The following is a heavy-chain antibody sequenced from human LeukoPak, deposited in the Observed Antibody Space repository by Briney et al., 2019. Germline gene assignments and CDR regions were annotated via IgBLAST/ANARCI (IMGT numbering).Heavy chain of an antibody. CDR2: INHSGST. V-gene: IGHV4-34*01. D-gene: IGHD3-16*01. Sequence: PSETLSLTCAVYGGSFSGYYWSWIRQSPGKGLEWIGEINHSGSTNYNPSLKSRVTISVDASKNQFSLKLSSVTAADTAVYYCARGGGGRYFDYWGQGTLVTVSS. CDR1: GGSFSGYY. CDR3: ARGGGGRYFDY. J-gene: IGHJ4*02.